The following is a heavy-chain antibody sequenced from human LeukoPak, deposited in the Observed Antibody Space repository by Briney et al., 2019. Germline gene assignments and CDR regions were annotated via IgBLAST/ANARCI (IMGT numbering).Heavy chain of an antibody. CDR1: GYTYTKSW. J-gene: IGHJ4*02. V-gene: IGHV5-51*01. CDR2: IYPVDSET. D-gene: IGHD2-2*02. Sequence: GESLKISCKGSGYTYTKSWIAWVRQMPGKGLELMGIIYPVDSETRYSPSFQGQVTISVDESISTAYLQWSSLKASDTAMYYCARQGCTTTSCHTIDYWGQGTLVTVSS. CDR3: ARQGCTTTSCHTIDY.